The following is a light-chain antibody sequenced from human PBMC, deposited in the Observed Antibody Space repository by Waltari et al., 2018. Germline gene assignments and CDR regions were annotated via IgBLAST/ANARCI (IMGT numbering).Light chain of an antibody. CDR1: SSNIGSNS. V-gene: IGLV1-47*02. CDR3: AAWDDSLSGGL. CDR2: YND. Sequence: QSVLTQPPSASEAARKSVTISCSGSSSNIGSNSVSWYQQLPETAPKLPILYNDRRASGVPARFSGSKSGTSASLAISGLQTEDEADYYCAAWDDSLSGGLFGGGTRLTVL. J-gene: IGLJ2*01.